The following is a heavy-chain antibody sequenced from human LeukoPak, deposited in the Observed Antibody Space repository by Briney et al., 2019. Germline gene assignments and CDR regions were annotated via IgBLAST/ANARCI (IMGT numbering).Heavy chain of an antibody. CDR2: ISGSGGST. Sequence: GGSLRLSCAASGFTFSSYAMSWVRQAPGKGLEWVSAISGSGGSTYYADSVKGRFTISRDNSKNTLYLQMNSLRAEDTAVYYCARTYCSSTSCYKINYYYYGMDVWGQGTTVTVPS. J-gene: IGHJ6*02. CDR3: ARTYCSSTSCYKINYYYYGMDV. CDR1: GFTFSSYA. D-gene: IGHD2-2*02. V-gene: IGHV3-23*01.